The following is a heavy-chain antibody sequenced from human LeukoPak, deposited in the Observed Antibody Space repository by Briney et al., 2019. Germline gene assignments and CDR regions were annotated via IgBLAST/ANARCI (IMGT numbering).Heavy chain of an antibody. J-gene: IGHJ4*02. D-gene: IGHD3-22*01. Sequence: GGSLRLSCAASGFPLSTYWMSWVRQAPGKGLQWVANIKQDGREKYYVDSVKGRLTISRDNAKNSLYLQMNSLRAEDTAVYYCARAYFYYDSSGYYGDYWGQGTLVTVSS. CDR3: ARAYFYYDSSGYYGDY. CDR1: GFPLSTYW. V-gene: IGHV3-7*01. CDR2: IKQDGREK.